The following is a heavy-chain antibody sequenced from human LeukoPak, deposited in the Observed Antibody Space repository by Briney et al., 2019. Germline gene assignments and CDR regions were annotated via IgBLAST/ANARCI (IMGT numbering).Heavy chain of an antibody. CDR2: IKQDGSEK. V-gene: IGHV3-7*01. Sequence: GGSLRLSCAASGFPFSSYWMSWVRQAPGKGLEWVASIKQDGSEKYYVDSVKGRFTISRDNAKNTLYLQMNSLRAEDTAVYYCAMGLLWFRTGGLDPWGQGTLVTVSS. D-gene: IGHD3-10*01. J-gene: IGHJ5*02. CDR3: AMGLLWFRTGGLDP. CDR1: GFPFSSYW.